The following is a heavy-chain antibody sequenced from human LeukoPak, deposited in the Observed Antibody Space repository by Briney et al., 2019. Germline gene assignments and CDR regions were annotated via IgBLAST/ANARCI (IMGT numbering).Heavy chain of an antibody. J-gene: IGHJ6*02. CDR3: ARDPDYDFWRYYYYYGMDV. CDR2: IWYDGSNK. D-gene: IGHD3-3*01. CDR1: GFTVSGNY. Sequence: GGSLRLSCAASGFTVSGNYMSWVRQAPGKGLEWVAVIWYDGSNKYYADSVKGRFTISRDNSKNTLYLQMNSLRAEDTAVYYCARDPDYDFWRYYYYYGMDVWGQGTTVTVSS. V-gene: IGHV3-33*08.